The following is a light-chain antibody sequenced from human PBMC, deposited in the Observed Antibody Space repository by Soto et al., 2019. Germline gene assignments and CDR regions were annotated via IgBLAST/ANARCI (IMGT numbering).Light chain of an antibody. CDR2: GAS. J-gene: IGKJ1*01. CDR1: QSVSST. CDR3: LQYNDWRGT. Sequence: EIVMTQSPATLSVSPGERATLSCRASQSVSSTLAWYQQKPGQAPRLLIYGASSRATGIPARFSGRGSGTEFTLTISNLQSEDFAVYYCLQYNDWRGTFSQGTKVEVK. V-gene: IGKV3-15*01.